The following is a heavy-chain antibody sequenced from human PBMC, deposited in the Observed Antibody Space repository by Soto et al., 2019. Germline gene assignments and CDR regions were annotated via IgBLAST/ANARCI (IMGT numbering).Heavy chain of an antibody. D-gene: IGHD6-6*01. CDR2: ISSSSSYI. Sequence: VQLVESGGGLVKPGGSLRLSCAASGFTFSSYSMNWVRQAPGKGLEWVSSISSSSSYIYYADSVKGRFTISRDNAKNSLYLQMNSLRAEDTAVDYCARIQLGYDAFDIWGQGTMVTVSS. CDR3: ARIQLGYDAFDI. CDR1: GFTFSSYS. J-gene: IGHJ3*02. V-gene: IGHV3-21*01.